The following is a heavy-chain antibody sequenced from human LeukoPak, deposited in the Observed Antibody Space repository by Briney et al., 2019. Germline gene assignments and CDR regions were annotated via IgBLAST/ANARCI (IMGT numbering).Heavy chain of an antibody. Sequence: GGSLRLSCAASGFTFSSYWMHWVRQAPGKGLVLVSRIKSDGKTNYADSVQGRFTISRDNAKNTVSLQMNSLRAEDTGVYYCARAPSEIGGYYPEYFRHWGQGTLVTVSS. CDR1: GFTFSSYW. CDR3: ARAPSEIGGYYPEYFRH. CDR2: IKSDGKT. V-gene: IGHV3-74*01. D-gene: IGHD3-22*01. J-gene: IGHJ1*01.